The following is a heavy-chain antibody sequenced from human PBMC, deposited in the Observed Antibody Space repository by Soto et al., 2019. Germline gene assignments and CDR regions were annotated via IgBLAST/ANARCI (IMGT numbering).Heavy chain of an antibody. J-gene: IGHJ6*02. D-gene: IGHD2-21*02. CDR1: GYTFTGYA. CDR3: AAGVVTPHGMDV. CDR2: INAGNGNT. V-gene: IGHV1-3*01. Sequence: ASVKVSCKASGYTFTGYAMHWVRQAPGQRLEWMGWINAGNGNTKYSQKFQERVTITRDMSTSTAYMELSSLRSEDTAVYYCAAGVVTPHGMDVWGQGTTVTVSS.